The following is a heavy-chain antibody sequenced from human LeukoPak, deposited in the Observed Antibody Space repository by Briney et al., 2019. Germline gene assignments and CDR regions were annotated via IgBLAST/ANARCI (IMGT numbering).Heavy chain of an antibody. Sequence: ASVKVSCKASGYAFTSYDINWVRQATGQGLEWMGWMNPNSGNTGYAQKFQGRVTITRNTSISTAYMELGSLRSEDTAVYYCAIGRSYSRELDYWGQGTLVTVSS. D-gene: IGHD4-11*01. V-gene: IGHV1-8*03. CDR2: MNPNSGNT. CDR1: GYAFTSYD. J-gene: IGHJ4*02. CDR3: AIGRSYSRELDY.